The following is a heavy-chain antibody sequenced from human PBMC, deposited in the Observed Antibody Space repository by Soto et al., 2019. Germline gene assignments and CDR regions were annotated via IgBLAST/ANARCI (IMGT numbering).Heavy chain of an antibody. Sequence: SETLSLTCAVYGGSFSGYYWSWIRQPPGKGLEWIGEINHSGSTNYNPSLKSRVTISVDTSKNQFSLKLSSVTAADTAVYYCARGRPFSVAGFFDYWGQGTLVTVSS. CDR3: ARGRPFSVAGFFDY. V-gene: IGHV4-34*01. J-gene: IGHJ4*02. D-gene: IGHD6-19*01. CDR1: GGSFSGYY. CDR2: INHSGST.